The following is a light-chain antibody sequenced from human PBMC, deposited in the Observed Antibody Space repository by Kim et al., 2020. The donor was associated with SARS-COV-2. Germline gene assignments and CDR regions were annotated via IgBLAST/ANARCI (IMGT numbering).Light chain of an antibody. J-gene: IGLJ1*01. CDR3: CSYAGSMTYV. CDR1: SSDVGSYDL. Sequence: GHSITISCTGTSSDVGSYDLVSWYQQHPGKAPKLMIYEVNKRPSGISNRFSGSKSGNTASLTISGLQAEDEADFYCCSYAGSMTYVFGTGTKVTVL. CDR2: EVN. V-gene: IGLV2-23*02.